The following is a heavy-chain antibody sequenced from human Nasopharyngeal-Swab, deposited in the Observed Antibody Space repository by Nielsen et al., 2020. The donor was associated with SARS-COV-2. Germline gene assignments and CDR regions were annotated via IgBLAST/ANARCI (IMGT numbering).Heavy chain of an antibody. J-gene: IGHJ6*02. CDR3: ARETNPMEEYGMDV. Sequence: WIRQPPGKGLEWIGEIYHSGSTNYNPSLKSRVTISVDTSKNQFSLKLSSVTAADTAVYYCARETNPMEEYGMDVWGQGTTVTVSS. CDR2: IYHSGST. V-gene: IGHV4-4*02. D-gene: IGHD1-1*01.